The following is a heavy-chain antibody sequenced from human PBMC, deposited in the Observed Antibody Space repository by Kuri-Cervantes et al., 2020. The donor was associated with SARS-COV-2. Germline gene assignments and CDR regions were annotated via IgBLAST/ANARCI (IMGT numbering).Heavy chain of an antibody. CDR2: ISSSGSTI. Sequence: GESLKISCAASGFTFSDYYMSWIRQAPGKGLEWVSYISSSGSTIYYADSVKGRFTISRDNAKNSLYLQMNSLRAEDTAVYYCAREGAEIGYCSNWGQGTLVTVSS. V-gene: IGHV3-11*04. D-gene: IGHD2-2*01. CDR3: AREGAEIGYCSN. J-gene: IGHJ4*02. CDR1: GFTFSDYY.